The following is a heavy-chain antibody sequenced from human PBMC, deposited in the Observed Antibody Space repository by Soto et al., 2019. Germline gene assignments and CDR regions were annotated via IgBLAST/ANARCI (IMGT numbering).Heavy chain of an antibody. J-gene: IGHJ4*02. Sequence: GGSLRLSCAASGFTFSSYAMHWVRQAPGKGLEWVAVISYDGINKYYADSVKGRFTISRDNSKNTLYLQMNSLRAEDTAVYYCARDGQWLVLGANYFDYWGQGTLVTFSS. CDR1: GFTFSSYA. CDR3: ARDGQWLVLGANYFDY. D-gene: IGHD6-19*01. V-gene: IGHV3-30-3*01. CDR2: ISYDGINK.